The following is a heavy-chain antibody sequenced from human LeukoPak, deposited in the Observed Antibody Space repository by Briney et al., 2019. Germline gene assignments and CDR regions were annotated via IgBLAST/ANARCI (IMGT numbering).Heavy chain of an antibody. Sequence: SVKVSCKASGGTFSSYAISWVRQAPGQGLEWMGGIIPLFGTPNYAQKFQGRVTITADKSTSTAYMELRSLRSDDTAVYYCARGIVGATTDFDYWGQGTLVTVSS. V-gene: IGHV1-69*06. D-gene: IGHD1-26*01. CDR3: ARGIVGATTDFDY. J-gene: IGHJ4*02. CDR2: IIPLFGTP. CDR1: GGTFSSYA.